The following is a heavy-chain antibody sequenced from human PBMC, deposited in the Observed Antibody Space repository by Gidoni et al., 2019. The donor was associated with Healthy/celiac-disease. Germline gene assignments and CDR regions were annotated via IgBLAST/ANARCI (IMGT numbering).Heavy chain of an antibody. Sequence: QVQLQESGPGLVKPSGTLSLTCAVSGGSISSSTWWSWVRQPPGKGLEWIGEIYHSGSTNYNPSLKSLVTISVDKSKNQFSLKLSSVTAADTAVYYCARGEGYGSGSYVYFDYWGQGTLVTVSS. CDR1: GGSISSSTW. J-gene: IGHJ4*02. CDR2: IYHSGST. CDR3: ARGEGYGSGSYVYFDY. V-gene: IGHV4-4*02. D-gene: IGHD3-10*01.